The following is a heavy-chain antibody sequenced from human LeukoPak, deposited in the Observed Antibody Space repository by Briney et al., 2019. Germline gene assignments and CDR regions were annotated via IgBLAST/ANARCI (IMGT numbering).Heavy chain of an antibody. J-gene: IGHJ3*02. CDR1: GFTFSSYG. Sequence: GGSLRLSCAASGFTFSSYGMSWVRQAPGKGLEWVSSISSSSSYIYYADSVKGRFTISRDNAKNSLYLQMNSLRAEDTAVYYCASMTYCSGSPGCAFDIWGQGTMVTVSS. CDR2: ISSSSSYI. V-gene: IGHV3-21*01. CDR3: ASMTYCSGSPGCAFDI. D-gene: IGHD2-15*01.